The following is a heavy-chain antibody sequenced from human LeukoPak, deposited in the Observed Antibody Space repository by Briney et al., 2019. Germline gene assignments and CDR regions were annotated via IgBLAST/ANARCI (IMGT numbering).Heavy chain of an antibody. CDR2: IYSGSSST. D-gene: IGHD6-19*01. V-gene: IGHV3-NL1*01. Sequence: PGGSLRLSCAASGFTFSSYWVHWVRQAPGKGLEWVSVIYSGSSSTYYTDSVKGRFTISRHNSKNTLYLQMNSLRAEDTAVYYCARVGSGWYDFDYWGQGTLVTVSS. CDR1: GFTFSSYW. CDR3: ARVGSGWYDFDY. J-gene: IGHJ4*02.